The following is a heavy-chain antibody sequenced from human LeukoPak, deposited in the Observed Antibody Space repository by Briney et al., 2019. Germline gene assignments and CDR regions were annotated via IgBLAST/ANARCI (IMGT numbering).Heavy chain of an antibody. V-gene: IGHV1-2*02. CDR1: GYTFTVYY. Sequence: ASVKVSCKASGYTFTVYYMHWVRQAPGQGLELMGWINPNSGGTNCTQQFQGRGTMTRDTSISPAYLELSRLRSDYTAVYYCARDSSSWYEGYYFDYWGQGTLVTVSS. J-gene: IGHJ4*02. D-gene: IGHD6-13*01. CDR2: INPNSGGT. CDR3: ARDSSSWYEGYYFDY.